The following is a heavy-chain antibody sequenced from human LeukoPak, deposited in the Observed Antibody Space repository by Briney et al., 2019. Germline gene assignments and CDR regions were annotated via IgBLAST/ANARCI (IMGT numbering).Heavy chain of an antibody. V-gene: IGHV4-34*01. CDR3: ARDSVNGDYGNDAFDI. J-gene: IGHJ3*02. D-gene: IGHD4-17*01. CDR1: GGSFSGYY. Sequence: SETLSLTCAVYGGSFSGYYWSWIRQPPGKGLEWIGEINHSGSTNYNPSLKSRVTISVDTSKNQFSLKLSSVTAADTAVYYCARDSVNGDYGNDAFDIWGQGTMVTVSS. CDR2: INHSGST.